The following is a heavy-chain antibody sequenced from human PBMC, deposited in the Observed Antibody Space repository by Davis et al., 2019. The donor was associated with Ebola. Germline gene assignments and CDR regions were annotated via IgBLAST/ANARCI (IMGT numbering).Heavy chain of an antibody. V-gene: IGHV1-2*02. J-gene: IGHJ3*02. CDR2: INPNSGGT. CDR3: ARDPPPGAFDI. Sequence: ASVKVSCKASGYTFTSYAMHWVRQAPGQRLEWMGWINPNSGGTNYAQKFQGRVTMTRDTSISTAYMELSRLRSDDTAVYYCARDPPPGAFDIWGQGTMVTVSS. CDR1: GYTFTSYA.